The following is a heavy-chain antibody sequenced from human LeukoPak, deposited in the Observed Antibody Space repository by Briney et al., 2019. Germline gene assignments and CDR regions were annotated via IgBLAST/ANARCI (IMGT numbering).Heavy chain of an antibody. V-gene: IGHV1-2*02. D-gene: IGHD5-18*01. CDR2: INLNSGGT. CDR1: GYTFTGYY. Sequence: ASVKVSCKASGYTFTGYYMHWVRQAPGQGLEWMGWINLNSGGTNYAQKFQGRVTMTRDTSISTAYMELSRLRSDDTAVYYCARSSRNSYGETFDYWGQGTLVTVSS. J-gene: IGHJ4*02. CDR3: ARSSRNSYGETFDY.